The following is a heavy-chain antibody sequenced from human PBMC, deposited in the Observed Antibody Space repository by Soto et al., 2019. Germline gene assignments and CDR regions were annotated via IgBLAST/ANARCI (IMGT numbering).Heavy chain of an antibody. CDR2: INLSADRT. CDR3: VRDPSSGYRSFDY. Sequence: ASVKVSCKASGYIFTNYYIHWVRQAPGQGLEWMGIINLSADRTSYAQKFQGRFTVTMDTSTSTVYMELGSLRSEDTAVYYCVRDPSSGYRSFDYWGQGTLVTISS. V-gene: IGHV1-46*03. J-gene: IGHJ4*02. D-gene: IGHD3-22*01. CDR1: GYIFTNYY.